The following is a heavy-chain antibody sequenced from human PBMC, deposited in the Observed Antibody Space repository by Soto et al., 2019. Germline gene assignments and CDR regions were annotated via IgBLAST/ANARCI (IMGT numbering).Heavy chain of an antibody. CDR1: GGSISSGGYY. CDR3: ASHYYDSSGYYYINAFDI. CDR2: IYYSGST. J-gene: IGHJ3*02. Sequence: ASETLSLTCTVSGGSISSGGYYWSWIRQHPGKGLEWIGYIYYSGSTYYNPSLKSRVTISVDTSKNQFSLKLSSVTAADTAVYYCASHYYDSSGYYYINAFDIWGQGTMVTVSS. D-gene: IGHD3-22*01. V-gene: IGHV4-31*03.